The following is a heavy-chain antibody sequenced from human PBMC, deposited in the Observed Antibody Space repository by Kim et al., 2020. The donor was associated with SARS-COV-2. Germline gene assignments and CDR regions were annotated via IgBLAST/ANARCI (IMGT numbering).Heavy chain of an antibody. J-gene: IGHJ3*02. V-gene: IGHV3-64D*09. Sequence: GGSLRLSCSASGFTFSGYSMHWVRQAVGKGLEYVSGIKTNGGETYYADSVKGRFITSRDNSKNTLYLQMSSLRPEDTAVYYCVKVVEIGLVRHAFHIWGQGKTVTVSS. CDR3: VKVVEIGLVRHAFHI. CDR2: IKTNGGET. CDR1: GFTFSGYS. D-gene: IGHD5-12*01.